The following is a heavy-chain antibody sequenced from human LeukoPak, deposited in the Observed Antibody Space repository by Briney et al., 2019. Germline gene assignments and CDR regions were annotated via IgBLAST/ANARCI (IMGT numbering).Heavy chain of an antibody. J-gene: IGHJ4*02. D-gene: IGHD1-14*01. CDR2: IYYSGST. Sequence: PSETLSLTCTVSGGSISSGGYYWIWIRQHPGKGLEWIAYIYYSGSTYYNPSLKSRVTISVDTSKNQFSLKLSSVTAADTAVYYCARVLSITGTTIGYWGQGTLVTVSS. V-gene: IGHV4-31*03. CDR1: GGSISSGGYY. CDR3: ARVLSITGTTIGY.